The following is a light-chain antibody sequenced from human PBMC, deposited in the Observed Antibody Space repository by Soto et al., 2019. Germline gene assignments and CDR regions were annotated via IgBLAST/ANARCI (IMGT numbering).Light chain of an antibody. CDR2: GTS. V-gene: IGKV3-20*01. CDR1: QSINSRF. CDR3: QQYGGSPLT. Sequence: EIVLTQSPGTLSLSPGERATLSCRASQSINSRFLAWYQQKPGQAPRLLIHGTSSRVTGIPDRFTGSGSGTDFTLTISRLEPEDFAVYYCQQYGGSPLTFGGGTKVDIK. J-gene: IGKJ4*01.